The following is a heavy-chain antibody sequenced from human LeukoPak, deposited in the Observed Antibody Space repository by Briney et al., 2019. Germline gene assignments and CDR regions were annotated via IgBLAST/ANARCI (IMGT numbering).Heavy chain of an antibody. CDR1: GFTFSSYW. V-gene: IGHV3-74*01. CDR2: INSDGSST. J-gene: IGHJ4*02. CDR3: ASQRWLQSSFDY. Sequence: GGSLRLSCVASGFTFSSYWMHWVRQAPGKGLVWVSRINSDGSSTRYADSVKGRFTISRDNAKNKLYLQMNSLRAEDTAVYYCASQRWLQSSFDYWGQGTLVTVSS. D-gene: IGHD5-24*01.